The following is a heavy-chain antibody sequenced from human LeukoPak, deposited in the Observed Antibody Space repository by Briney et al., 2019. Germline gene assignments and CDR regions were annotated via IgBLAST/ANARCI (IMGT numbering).Heavy chain of an antibody. Sequence: SETLSLTCTVSGGSISSYYWSWIRQPPGKGLEWIGYIYTSGSTNYNPSLKSRVTISVDTSKNQFSLKLSSVTAADTAVYYCARGTAMVYYYMDVWGKGTTVTVSS. V-gene: IGHV4-4*09. J-gene: IGHJ6*03. CDR2: IYTSGST. CDR1: GGSISSYY. CDR3: ARGTAMVYYYMDV. D-gene: IGHD4/OR15-4a*01.